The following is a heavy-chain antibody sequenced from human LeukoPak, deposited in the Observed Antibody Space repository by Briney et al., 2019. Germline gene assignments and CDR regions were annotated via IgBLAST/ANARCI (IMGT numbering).Heavy chain of an antibody. CDR3: AKDSVDTTIFDAFDI. CDR2: ISYAGSNQ. D-gene: IGHD5-18*01. J-gene: IGHJ3*02. V-gene: IGHV3-30*18. CDR1: GFTFSSYG. Sequence: GGSLRLSCEASGFTFSSYGMHWVRQAPGKGLEWVAVISYAGSNQYCADSVKGRFTISRDNSKNTLYLQMNSLRAEDTAVYYCAKDSVDTTIFDAFDIWGQGTMVTVSS.